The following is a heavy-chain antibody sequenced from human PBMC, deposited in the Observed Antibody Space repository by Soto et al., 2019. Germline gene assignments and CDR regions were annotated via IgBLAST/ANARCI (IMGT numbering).Heavy chain of an antibody. J-gene: IGHJ5*02. CDR1: GFTFSSYS. Sequence: EVQLVESGGGLVQPGGSLRLSCAASGFTFSSYSMNWVRQAPGKGLEWVSYISSSSSTIYYADSVKGRFTISRDNAKNSLYRQMNSLRAEATAVYYCARQPERIAKIGWFDPWGQGTLVTVSS. CDR2: ISSSSSTI. D-gene: IGHD6-13*01. CDR3: ARQPERIAKIGWFDP. V-gene: IGHV3-48*01.